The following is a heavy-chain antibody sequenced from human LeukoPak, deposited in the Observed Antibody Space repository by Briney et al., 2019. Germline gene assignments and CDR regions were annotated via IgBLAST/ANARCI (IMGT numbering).Heavy chain of an antibody. J-gene: IGHJ4*02. V-gene: IGHV3-23*01. Sequence: PGGSLRLSCAASGFTFSTNAMSWVRQAPGKGLEWVSALTNSGGSGGVTYYADSVKGRFIISRDNSKSTLYLQLSSLRAEDTAVYYCAKAMSTDHYDSRGFYRVDFDSWGQGTLVTVSS. CDR2: LTNSGGSGGVT. CDR3: AKAMSTDHYDSRGFYRVDFDS. CDR1: GFTFSTNA. D-gene: IGHD3-22*01.